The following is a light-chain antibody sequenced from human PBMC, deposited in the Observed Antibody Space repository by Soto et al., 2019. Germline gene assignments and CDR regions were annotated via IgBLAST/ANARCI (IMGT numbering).Light chain of an antibody. CDR2: GAS. V-gene: IGKV3-15*01. CDR1: QSVSTN. Sequence: EIVMTQSPDTLSVSPGERATLSCRASQSVSTNLAWYQQKPGQAPRLLIYGASTRATGIPARFSGSGSGTEFTLTISSLQSEDVAVYHGEQYNNWPYTFGQGTKLEIK. CDR3: EQYNNWPYT. J-gene: IGKJ2*01.